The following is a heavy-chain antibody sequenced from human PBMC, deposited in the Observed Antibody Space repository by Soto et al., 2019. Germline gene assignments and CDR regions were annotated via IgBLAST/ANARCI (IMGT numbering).Heavy chain of an antibody. CDR2: IYPGDSDT. V-gene: IGHV5-51*01. CDR1: GYSFTSYW. CDR3: ARQMAEYCSGGSCCPRYYYYGMDV. J-gene: IGHJ6*02. D-gene: IGHD2-15*01. Sequence: PGESLKISCKGSGYSFTSYWIGWVRQMPGKGLGWMGIIYPGDSDTRYSPSFQGQVTISADKSISTAYLQWSSLKASDTAMYYCARQMAEYCSGGSCCPRYYYYGMDVWGQGTTVAVSS.